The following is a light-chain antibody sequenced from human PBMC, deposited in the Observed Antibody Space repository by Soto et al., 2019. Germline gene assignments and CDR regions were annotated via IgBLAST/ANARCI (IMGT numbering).Light chain of an antibody. CDR3: QQYDNLPLS. Sequence: DIPMAQSPSSLSASVGDRITITCQASQDITNYLNWYQQKPGKAPKVLISEASNLETGVPSRFRGSCVTQLFTFSISRQQAEDIATYYYQQYDNLPLSFGGGTKVEIK. CDR1: QDITNY. V-gene: IGKV1-33*01. J-gene: IGKJ4*01. CDR2: EAS.